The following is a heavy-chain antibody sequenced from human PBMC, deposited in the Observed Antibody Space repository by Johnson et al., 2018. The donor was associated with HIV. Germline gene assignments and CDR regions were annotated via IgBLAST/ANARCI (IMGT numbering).Heavy chain of an antibody. D-gene: IGHD3-10*01. CDR2: ISYDGYKT. CDR3: ATDIRRWFRELYAFHI. Sequence: QVHLVESVGGVVQPGGSLRLSCAASDSMFSSYGIHWVRQAPGKGLEWVAIISYDGYKTYYGHSVKGRFTISRDNSRNTMYLQMNSLRAEDTAVYYCATDIRRWFRELYAFHIWGQGTMVRVSS. V-gene: IGHV3-30*03. J-gene: IGHJ3*02. CDR1: DSMFSSYG.